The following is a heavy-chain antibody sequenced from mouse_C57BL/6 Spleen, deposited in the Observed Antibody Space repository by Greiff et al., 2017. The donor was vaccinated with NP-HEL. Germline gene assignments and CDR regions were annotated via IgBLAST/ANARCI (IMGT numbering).Heavy chain of an antibody. Sequence: VKLMESGAELVRPGASVTLSCKASGYTFTDYEMHWVKQTPVHGLEWIGAIDPETGGTAYNQKFKGKAILTADKSSSTAYMELRSLTSEDSAVYYCTRDYGTPYYYAMDYWGQGTSVTVSS. CDR3: TRDYGTPYYYAMDY. CDR2: IDPETGGT. CDR1: GYTFTDYE. J-gene: IGHJ4*01. D-gene: IGHD1-1*01. V-gene: IGHV1-15*01.